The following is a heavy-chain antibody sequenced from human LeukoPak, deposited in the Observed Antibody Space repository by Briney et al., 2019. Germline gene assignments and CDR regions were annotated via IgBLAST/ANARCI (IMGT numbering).Heavy chain of an antibody. J-gene: IGHJ4*02. CDR3: ARAQGSYGFYFDY. V-gene: IGHV3-33*08. D-gene: IGHD5-18*01. CDR2: IWYDGSNK. CDR1: GFTFSSYG. Sequence: PGGSLRLSCAASGFTFSSYGMHWVRQAPGKGLEWVAVIWYDGSNKYYADSVKGRFTISRDNSKNTLYLQMNSLRAEDTAVYYCARAQGSYGFYFDYWGQGTLVTVSS.